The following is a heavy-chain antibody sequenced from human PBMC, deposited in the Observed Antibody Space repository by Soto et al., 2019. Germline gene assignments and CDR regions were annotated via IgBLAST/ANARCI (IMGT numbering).Heavy chain of an antibody. V-gene: IGHV3-30*18. D-gene: IGHD3-10*01. CDR3: AKSYGSGIYYYYMDV. CDR2: ISYDGSNK. Sequence: QVQLVESGGGVVQPGRSLRLSCAASGFTFSSYGMHWVRQAPGKGLEWVAVISYDGSNKYYADSVKGRFTISRDNSKNTLYLQMNSLRAEDTAVYYCAKSYGSGIYYYYMDVWAKGPRSPSP. J-gene: IGHJ6*03. CDR1: GFTFSSYG.